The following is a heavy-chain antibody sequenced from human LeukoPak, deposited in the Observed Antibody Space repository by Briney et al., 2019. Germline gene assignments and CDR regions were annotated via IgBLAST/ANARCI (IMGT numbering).Heavy chain of an antibody. Sequence: SETLSLTCTVSGVSISNYYWSWIRQPAGKGLEWIGRIYTSGSPNYSPSLKSRVTVSVDTSKNRFSLKLSSVTAADTAVYYCARSRYSGSYVGYFDYWGQGTLVTVSS. CDR1: GVSISNYY. CDR2: IYTSGSP. V-gene: IGHV4-4*07. CDR3: ARSRYSGSYVGYFDY. J-gene: IGHJ4*02. D-gene: IGHD1-26*01.